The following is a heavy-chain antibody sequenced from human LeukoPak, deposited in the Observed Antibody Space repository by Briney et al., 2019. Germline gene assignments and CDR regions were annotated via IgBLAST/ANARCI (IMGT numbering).Heavy chain of an antibody. CDR2: ISGSGGST. J-gene: IGHJ4*02. CDR3: ANSWYDSSGYSVPRYYFDY. CDR1: GFTFSSYA. Sequence: GGSLRLSCAASGFTFSSYAMSWVRQAPGKGLEWVSAISGSGGSTYYADSVKGRFTISRDNSKNTLYLQMNSLRAEDTAVYYCANSWYDSSGYSVPRYYFDYWGQGTLVTVSS. V-gene: IGHV3-23*01. D-gene: IGHD3-22*01.